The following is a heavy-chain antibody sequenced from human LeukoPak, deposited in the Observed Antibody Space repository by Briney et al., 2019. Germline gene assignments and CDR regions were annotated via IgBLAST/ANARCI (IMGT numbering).Heavy chain of an antibody. D-gene: IGHD5-18*01. Sequence: GGSLRLSCAASGFTFSNYETNWVRQAPGVGLEWVSYISGSGSTIDYADSVKGRFTISRDTAKDSMYLQMNSLRAEDRAVYYCARVRSGYSHENYFDYWGQGTLVTVSS. J-gene: IGHJ4*02. CDR1: GFTFSNYE. V-gene: IGHV3-48*03. CDR3: ARVRSGYSHENYFDY. CDR2: ISGSGSTI.